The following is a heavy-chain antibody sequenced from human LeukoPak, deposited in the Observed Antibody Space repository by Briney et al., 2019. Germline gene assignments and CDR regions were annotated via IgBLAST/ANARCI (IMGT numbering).Heavy chain of an antibody. D-gene: IGHD1-26*01. CDR1: GGSISSSSYY. CDR2: IYYSGST. V-gene: IGHV4-39*07. Sequence: SETLSLTCTVSGGSISSSSYYWGWIRQPPGKGLEWIGSIYYSGSTYYNPSLKSRVTISVDTSKNQFSLKLSSVTAADTAVYYCARVTVGTQQTDYWGQGTLVTVSS. J-gene: IGHJ4*02. CDR3: ARVTVGTQQTDY.